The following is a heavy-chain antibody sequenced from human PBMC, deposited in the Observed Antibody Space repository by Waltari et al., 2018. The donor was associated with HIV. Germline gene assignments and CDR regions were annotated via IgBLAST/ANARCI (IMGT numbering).Heavy chain of an antibody. CDR3: AGGGFYCSGSKVN. V-gene: IGHV3-7*04. J-gene: IGHJ4*02. CDR1: VFPLWSFW. CDR2: KEQDGSEK. D-gene: IGHD3-10*01. Sequence: EMQLLEPGGGLVQTGGALRFSCAASVFPLWSFWLRWARQAPGEGLELGTNKEQDGSEKCYGDAGNGRCTSTNDNGESSVYLQMKSLRAEDTAVYDCAGGGFYCSGSKVNGGQGTLVTV.